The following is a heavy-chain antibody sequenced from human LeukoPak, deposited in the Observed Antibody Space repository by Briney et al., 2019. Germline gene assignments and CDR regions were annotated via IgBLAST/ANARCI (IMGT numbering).Heavy chain of an antibody. J-gene: IGHJ3*02. CDR2: IIPIFGTE. CDR1: GGTFSSYA. V-gene: IGHV1-69*13. Sequence: GASVKVSCEASGGTFSSYAISWVRQAPGQGLEWMGGIIPIFGTENYAQKFQGRVTITADESTSTAYMELSSLRSEDTAVYYCAGEAERQQGAFDIWGQGTMVIVSS. D-gene: IGHD6-13*01. CDR3: AGEAERQQGAFDI.